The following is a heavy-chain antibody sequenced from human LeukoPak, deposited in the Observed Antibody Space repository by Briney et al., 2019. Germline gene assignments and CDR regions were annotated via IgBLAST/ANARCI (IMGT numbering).Heavy chain of an antibody. V-gene: IGHV4-59*12. D-gene: IGHD6-13*01. CDR1: GGFNTHYY. J-gene: IGHJ4*02. Sequence: PSETLSLTCSVSGGFNTHYYWSWIRQPPGKGLEWIGYIYHSGSTNYNPSLKSRVTISVDTSKNQFSLKLSSVTAADTAVYYCARDIAAAGTTGYYWGQGTLVTVSS. CDR3: ARDIAAAGTTGYY. CDR2: IYHSGST.